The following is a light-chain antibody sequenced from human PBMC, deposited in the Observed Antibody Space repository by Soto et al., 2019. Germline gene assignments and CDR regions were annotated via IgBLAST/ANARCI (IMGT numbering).Light chain of an antibody. CDR1: SIYVGGYNY. V-gene: IGLV2-8*01. J-gene: IGLJ2*01. Sequence: QSALTQPPSASGSPGQSVTISCTGTSIYVGGYNYVSWYQQHPGKAPKLMISEVSKRPSGVPDRFSGSKSGNTASLTVSGLQAEDEADYYCSSFAGNNNVVFGGGTKLTVL. CDR2: EVS. CDR3: SSFAGNNNVV.